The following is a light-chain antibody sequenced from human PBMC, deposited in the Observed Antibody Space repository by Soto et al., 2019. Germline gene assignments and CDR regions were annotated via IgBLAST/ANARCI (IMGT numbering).Light chain of an antibody. CDR2: GNS. J-gene: IGLJ2*01. CDR1: SSNIGAGYD. CDR3: QSYDSSRSGHVV. Sequence: QSVLTQPPSVSGAPGQRVTISCTGSSSNIGAGYDVHWYQQLPGTAPKLLIYGNSNRPSGVPDRFSGSKSVTSASLAITGLQAEDEADYYCQSYDSSRSGHVVFGGGTKLTVL. V-gene: IGLV1-40*01.